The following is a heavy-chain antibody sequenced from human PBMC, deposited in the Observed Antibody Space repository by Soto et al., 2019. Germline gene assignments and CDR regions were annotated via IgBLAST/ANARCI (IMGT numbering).Heavy chain of an antibody. CDR1: GGSISSYY. V-gene: IGHV4-59*01. D-gene: IGHD5-12*01. Sequence: QVQLQESGPGLVKPSETLSLTCTVSGGSISSYYWSWIRQPPGKGLEWIGYIYYSGSTNYNPSLKSRVTISVDTSKNQFSLKLSSVTAADTAVYYCARMVEMATPTPLYYYGMDVWGQGTTVTVSS. J-gene: IGHJ6*02. CDR3: ARMVEMATPTPLYYYGMDV. CDR2: IYYSGST.